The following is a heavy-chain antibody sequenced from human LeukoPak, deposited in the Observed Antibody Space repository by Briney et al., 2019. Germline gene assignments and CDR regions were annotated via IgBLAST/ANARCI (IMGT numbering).Heavy chain of an antibody. Sequence: KPSETLSLTCTVSGGSISSGDYYWSWIRQPPGKGLEWIGYIYYSGSTYYSPSLKSRVTISVDTSKNQFPLKLSSVTAADTAVYYCARGPSEEERFDPWGQGTLVTVSS. J-gene: IGHJ5*02. V-gene: IGHV4-30-4*08. CDR3: ARGPSEEERFDP. CDR2: IYYSGST. D-gene: IGHD6-6*01. CDR1: GGSISSGDYY.